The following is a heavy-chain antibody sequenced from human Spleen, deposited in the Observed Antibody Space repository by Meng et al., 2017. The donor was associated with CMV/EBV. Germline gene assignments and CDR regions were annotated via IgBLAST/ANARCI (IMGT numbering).Heavy chain of an antibody. CDR2: IYYSGST. CDR1: GGSISSYY. V-gene: IGHV4-59*01. Sequence: SETLSLTCTVSGGSISSYYWSWIRQPPGKGLEWIGYIYYSGSTNYNPSLKSRVTISVDTSKNQFSLKLSSVTAADTAVYYCARAVMAPYDSSDPGAFDIWGQGTMVTVSS. J-gene: IGHJ3*02. D-gene: IGHD3-22*01. CDR3: ARAVMAPYDSSDPGAFDI.